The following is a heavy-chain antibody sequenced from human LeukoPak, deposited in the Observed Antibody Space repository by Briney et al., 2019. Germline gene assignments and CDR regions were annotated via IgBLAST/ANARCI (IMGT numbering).Heavy chain of an antibody. J-gene: IGHJ4*02. CDR2: INTNTGNP. CDR3: ARGRSPLWFSDWVPDY. V-gene: IGHV7-4-1*02. D-gene: IGHD5-18*01. CDR1: GYTFTSYA. Sequence: ASVKVSCKASGYTFTSYAMNWVRQAPGQGLEWMGWINTNTGNPTYAQGFTGRFVFSLDASVSTAYLQISSLKAEDTAVYYCARGRSPLWFSDWVPDYWGQGTLVTVSS.